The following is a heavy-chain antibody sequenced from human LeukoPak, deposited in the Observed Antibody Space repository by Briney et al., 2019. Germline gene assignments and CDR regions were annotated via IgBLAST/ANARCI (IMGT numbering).Heavy chain of an antibody. CDR2: ISYDGSNK. D-gene: IGHD1-1*01. V-gene: IGHV3-30-3*02. J-gene: IGHJ5*02. Sequence: PGGSLRLSCAASGFTFSSYAMHWVRQAPGKGLEWVAVISYDGSNKYYADSVKGRFTISRDNAKNSLYLQMNSLRAEDTAVYYCAKLEGRRPYNWFDPWGQGTLVTVSS. CDR1: GFTFSSYA. CDR3: AKLEGRRPYNWFDP.